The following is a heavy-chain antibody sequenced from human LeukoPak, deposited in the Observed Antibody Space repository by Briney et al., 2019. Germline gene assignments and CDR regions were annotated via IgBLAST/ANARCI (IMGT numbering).Heavy chain of an antibody. Sequence: SETLSLTCTVSGGSTSSTSYYWGWIRQPPGKDLEWMGSIYYSGSTYYNPSLKSRVTISVDTSKNQFSLKLSSVTAADTAVYYCAAYDFWSGYYTFGVVDYWGQGTLVTVSS. CDR1: GGSTSSTSYY. CDR3: AAYDFWSGYYTFGVVDY. J-gene: IGHJ4*02. D-gene: IGHD3-3*01. V-gene: IGHV4-39*01. CDR2: IYYSGST.